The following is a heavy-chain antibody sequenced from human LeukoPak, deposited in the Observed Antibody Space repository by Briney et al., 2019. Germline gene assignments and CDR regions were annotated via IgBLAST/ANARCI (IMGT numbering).Heavy chain of an antibody. Sequence: ASVKVSCKASGYTFTSYGISWVRQAPGQGLEWMGWISAYNGNTNYAQKLQGRVTITTDTSTSTAYMELRSLTSDDTAVYYCARGVDSGSYYVMDYWGQGTLVTVSS. CDR3: ARGVDSGSYYVMDY. CDR1: GYTFTSYG. V-gene: IGHV1-18*01. J-gene: IGHJ4*02. D-gene: IGHD1-26*01. CDR2: ISAYNGNT.